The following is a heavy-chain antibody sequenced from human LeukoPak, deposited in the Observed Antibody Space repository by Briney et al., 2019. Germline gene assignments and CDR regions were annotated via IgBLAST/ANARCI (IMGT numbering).Heavy chain of an antibody. CDR2: ISGSGGKT. CDR3: GKEMTSMVTVEY. Sequence: PGGSLRLSCVASGFTFSTSPMSWVRHAPGRGLEWVSAISGSGGKTYYADSVKGRFTISRDNSQNTLYLYMNSLGAGDTAVYYCGKEMTSMVTVEYWGQGTLVTVSS. D-gene: IGHD5-18*01. J-gene: IGHJ4*02. V-gene: IGHV3-23*01. CDR1: GFTFSTSP.